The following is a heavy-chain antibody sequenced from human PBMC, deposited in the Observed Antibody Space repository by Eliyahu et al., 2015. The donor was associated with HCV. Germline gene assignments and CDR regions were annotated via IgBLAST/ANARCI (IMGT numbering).Heavy chain of an antibody. V-gene: IGHV4-30-2*01. D-gene: IGHD7-27*01. Sequence: QLQLQESGSGLVKPSQTLSLTCAVSGGSISSDGYSWSWIRQPPGKGREWIGYILSRWAPRFHPSLKSRVTISIDRSKNQFSLKLTSVTAADTAVYYCAVTLGNWFDPWGQGILVTVSS. CDR1: GGSISSDGYS. CDR3: AVTLGNWFDP. J-gene: IGHJ5*02. CDR2: ILSRWAP.